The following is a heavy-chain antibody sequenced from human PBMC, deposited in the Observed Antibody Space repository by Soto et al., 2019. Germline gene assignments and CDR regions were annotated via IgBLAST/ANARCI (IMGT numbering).Heavy chain of an antibody. J-gene: IGHJ4*02. CDR2: IYYSGST. Sequence: ASETLSLTCTVSGGSISSSSYYWGWIRQPPGKGLEWIGSIYYSGSTYYNPSLKSRVTISVDTSKNQFSLKLSSVTAADTAVYYCASRYYDSSGYLYYFDYWGQGTLVTVSS. D-gene: IGHD3-22*01. CDR1: GGSISSSSYY. CDR3: ASRYYDSSGYLYYFDY. V-gene: IGHV4-39*01.